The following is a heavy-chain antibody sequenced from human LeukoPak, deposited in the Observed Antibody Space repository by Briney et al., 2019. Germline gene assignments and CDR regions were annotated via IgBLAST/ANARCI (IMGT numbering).Heavy chain of an antibody. V-gene: IGHV4-59*08. CDR1: GDSISNFY. CDR3: ALAPNSNWFDF. Sequence: SETLSLTCSVSGDSISNFYRDWIRQPPGKRLEWIGNIHYSGNSNYNPSLQNRVTISIDTSRKQLFLKLTSVTAADTAVYYCALAPNSNWFDFWGQGTLVTVSS. CDR2: IHYSGNS. J-gene: IGHJ5*01.